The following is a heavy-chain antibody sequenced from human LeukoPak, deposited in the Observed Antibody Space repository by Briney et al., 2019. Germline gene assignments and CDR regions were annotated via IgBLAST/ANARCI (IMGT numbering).Heavy chain of an antibody. J-gene: IGHJ4*02. V-gene: IGHV3-23*01. CDR2: ISGRDTTT. CDR3: AKLWFGESAYFDY. D-gene: IGHD3-10*01. Sequence: GGSLRLSCAASGFTFSSYAMSWVGQAPGKGLEGVSAISGRDTTTYYADSVKGRFTISRDKSKNTLYLQMNSLRAEDTAIYYCAKLWFGESAYFDYWGQGTLVTVSS. CDR1: GFTFSSYA.